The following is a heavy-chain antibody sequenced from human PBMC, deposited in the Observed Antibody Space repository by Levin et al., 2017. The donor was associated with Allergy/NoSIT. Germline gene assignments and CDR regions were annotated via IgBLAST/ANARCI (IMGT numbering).Heavy chain of an antibody. CDR3: IRALGHCSTTSCDDY. Sequence: HPGGSLRLSCTGSGLTFSEYVINWFRQAPGKGLEWVGFIKMRSYGGTTEYAASVKGRFTISRDDSKSIAYLQMNSLKTEDTAVYFCIRALGHCSTTSCDDYWGQGTLVTVSS. V-gene: IGHV3-49*03. CDR1: GLTFSEYV. J-gene: IGHJ4*02. D-gene: IGHD2-2*01. CDR2: IKMRSYGGTT.